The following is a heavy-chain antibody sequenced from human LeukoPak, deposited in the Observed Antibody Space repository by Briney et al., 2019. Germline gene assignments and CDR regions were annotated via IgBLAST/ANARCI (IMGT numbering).Heavy chain of an antibody. Sequence: EASVKVSCKASGYTFTSYGISWVRQAPGQGLEWMGWISAYNGNTNYAQKLQGRVTMTTDTSTSTAYMELRSLRSDDTAVYYCARWFTGSSGYYCDYWSQGTLVTVSS. CDR1: GYTFTSYG. CDR2: ISAYNGNT. CDR3: ARWFTGSSGYYCDY. V-gene: IGHV1-18*01. D-gene: IGHD3-22*01. J-gene: IGHJ4*02.